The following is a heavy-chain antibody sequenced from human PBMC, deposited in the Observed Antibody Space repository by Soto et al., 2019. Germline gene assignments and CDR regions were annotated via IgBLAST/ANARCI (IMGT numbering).Heavy chain of an antibody. J-gene: IGHJ5*02. CDR3: AKDRSGYSSSWLCWFDP. CDR1: GFTFSSYA. D-gene: IGHD6-13*01. Sequence: GGSLRLSCAASGFTFSSYAMSWVRQAPGKGLEWVSAVSGSGGSTYYADSVKGRFTISRDNSKNTLYLQMNSLRAEDTAVYYCAKDRSGYSSSWLCWFDPWGQGTLVNVSS. V-gene: IGHV3-23*01. CDR2: VSGSGGST.